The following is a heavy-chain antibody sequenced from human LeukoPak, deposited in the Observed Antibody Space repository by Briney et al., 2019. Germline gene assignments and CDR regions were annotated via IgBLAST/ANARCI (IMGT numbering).Heavy chain of an antibody. D-gene: IGHD3-22*01. Sequence: GASVKVSCKASGYTFTSYGIRWVRQAPGQGLEWMGWISAYNGNTNYAQKLQGRVTMTTDTSTSTAYMELRSLRSDDTAVYYCARDHEYYYDSSGYYYYYYGMDVWGQGTTVTVSS. V-gene: IGHV1-18*01. CDR2: ISAYNGNT. CDR3: ARDHEYYYDSSGYYYYYYGMDV. J-gene: IGHJ6*02. CDR1: GYTFTSYG.